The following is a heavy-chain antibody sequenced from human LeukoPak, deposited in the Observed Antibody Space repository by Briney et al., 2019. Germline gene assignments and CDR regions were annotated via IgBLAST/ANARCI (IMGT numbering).Heavy chain of an antibody. V-gene: IGHV3-7*01. CDR3: ARARRYLGYCSGGSCYGYFDY. J-gene: IGHJ4*02. CDR1: GFTFSSYW. D-gene: IGHD2-15*01. CDR2: IKQDGSEK. Sequence: GGSLRLSCAASGFTFSSYWMSWVRPAPGKGLEWVANIKQDGSEKYYVDSVKGRFTISRDNAKNSLYLQMNSLRAEDTAVYYCARARRYLGYCSGGSCYGYFDYWGQGTLVTVSS.